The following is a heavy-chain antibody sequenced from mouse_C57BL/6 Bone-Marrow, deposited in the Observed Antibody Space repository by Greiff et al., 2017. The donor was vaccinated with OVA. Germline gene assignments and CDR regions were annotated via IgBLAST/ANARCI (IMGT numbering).Heavy chain of an antibody. CDR1: GFSLTSYG. V-gene: IGHV2-5*01. J-gene: IGHJ4*01. Sequence: QVHVKQSGPGLVQPSQSLSITCTVSGFSLTSYGVHWVRQSPGKGLEWLGVIWRGGSTDYNAAFMSRLSITKDNSKSQVFFKMNSLQADDTAIYYCAKTPYGYGYAMDYWGQGTSVTVSS. CDR3: AKTPYGYGYAMDY. CDR2: IWRGGST. D-gene: IGHD2-2*01.